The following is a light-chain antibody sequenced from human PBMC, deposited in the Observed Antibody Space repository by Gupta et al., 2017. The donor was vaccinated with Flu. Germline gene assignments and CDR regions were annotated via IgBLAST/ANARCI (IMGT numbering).Light chain of an antibody. CDR1: KSRVSNGRNTY. V-gene: IGKV2-30*01. J-gene: IGKJ4*01. Sequence: ATLGQAAASDRRTSKSRVSNGRNTYLSWYQQKPGKAPRRLIYEVSNRESGVPERVSGSGSGTEFTLRISRLQAEDVGIYYCIQANSWPYTFGRGTKVEIK. CDR2: EVS. CDR3: IQANSWPYT.